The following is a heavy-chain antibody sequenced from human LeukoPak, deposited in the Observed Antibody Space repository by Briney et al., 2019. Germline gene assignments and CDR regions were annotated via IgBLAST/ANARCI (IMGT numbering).Heavy chain of an antibody. J-gene: IGHJ4*02. CDR3: ARGPAAYSSSFVYYFDY. CDR2: IYSGGST. D-gene: IGHD6-13*01. V-gene: IGHV3-53*01. CDR1: GFTFSSYA. Sequence: GGSLRLSCAASGFTFSSYAMSWVRQAPGKGLEWVSVIYSGGSTYYAESVKGRFTISRDNSKNTLYLQMNSLRAEDTAVYYCARGPAAYSSSFVYYFDYWGQGTLVTVSS.